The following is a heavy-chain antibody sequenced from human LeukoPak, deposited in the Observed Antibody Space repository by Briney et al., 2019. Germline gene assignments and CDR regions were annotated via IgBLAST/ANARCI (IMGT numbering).Heavy chain of an antibody. CDR2: IYSGGNT. V-gene: IGHV3-53*01. J-gene: IGHJ5*02. CDR1: GFTVSSNS. CDR3: ARDTSSSPNWFDP. D-gene: IGHD6-6*01. Sequence: GGSLRLSCTVSGFTVSSNSWSWVRQAPGKGLEWVSFIYSGGNTHYSDSVTGRFTISRDNSKNSLYLQMNSLRAEDTAVYYCARDTSSSPNWFDPWGQGTLVTVSS.